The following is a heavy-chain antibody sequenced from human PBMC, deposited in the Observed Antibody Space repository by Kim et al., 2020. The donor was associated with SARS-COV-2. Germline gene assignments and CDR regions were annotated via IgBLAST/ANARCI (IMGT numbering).Heavy chain of an antibody. CDR2: ISYDGSNK. V-gene: IGHV3-30*18. Sequence: GGSLRLSCAASGFTFSSYGMHWVRQAPGKGLEWVAVISYDGSNKYYADSVKGRFTISRDNSKNTLYLQMNSLRAEDTAVYYCAKERAAAGPQTFDPWGQGTLVTVSS. CDR1: GFTFSSYG. D-gene: IGHD6-13*01. J-gene: IGHJ5*02. CDR3: AKERAAAGPQTFDP.